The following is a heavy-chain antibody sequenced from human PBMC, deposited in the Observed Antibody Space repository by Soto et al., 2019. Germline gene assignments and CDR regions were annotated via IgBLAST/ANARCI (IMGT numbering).Heavy chain of an antibody. Sequence: ASVKVSCKASGDTFTDYYIHWVRQAPGQGLEWMGTVNPSGGHTTYAQRFLGRMTMTRDTSTSTLYMELTSLTSEDTAVYYCARGGHVVVVTAALDYWGQGTLVTVSS. CDR3: ARGGHVVVVTAALDY. D-gene: IGHD2-21*02. J-gene: IGHJ4*02. V-gene: IGHV1-46*01. CDR2: VNPSGGHT. CDR1: GDTFTDYY.